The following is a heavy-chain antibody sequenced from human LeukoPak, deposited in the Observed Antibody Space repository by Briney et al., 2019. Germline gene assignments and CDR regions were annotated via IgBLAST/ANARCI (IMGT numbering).Heavy chain of an antibody. CDR1: GFTFSSYG. J-gene: IGHJ4*02. CDR3: AKDLAVAGTYFDY. CDR2: ISYDGSNK. Sequence: GGSLRPSCAASGFTFSSYGMHWVRQAPGKGLEWVAVISYDGSNKYYADSVKGRFTISRDNSKNTLYLQMNSLRAEDTAVYYCAKDLAVAGTYFDYWGQGTLVTVSS. V-gene: IGHV3-30*18. D-gene: IGHD6-19*01.